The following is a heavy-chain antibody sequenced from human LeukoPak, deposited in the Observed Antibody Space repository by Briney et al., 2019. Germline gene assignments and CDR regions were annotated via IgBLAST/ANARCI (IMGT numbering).Heavy chain of an antibody. CDR1: GYSFTSYW. J-gene: IGHJ6*02. Sequence: GESLKISRKGSGYSFTSYWIGWVRQMPGKGLEWMGIIYPGDSDTRYSPSFQGQVTISADKSISTAYLQWSSLKASDTAMYYCASNYYGSGNYYYYGMDVWGQGTTVTVSS. V-gene: IGHV5-51*01. D-gene: IGHD3-10*01. CDR3: ASNYYGSGNYYYYGMDV. CDR2: IYPGDSDT.